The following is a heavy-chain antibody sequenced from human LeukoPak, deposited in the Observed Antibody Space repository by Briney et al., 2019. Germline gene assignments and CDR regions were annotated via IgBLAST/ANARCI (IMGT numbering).Heavy chain of an antibody. V-gene: IGHV1-18*01. J-gene: IGHJ2*01. D-gene: IGHD5-12*01. CDR3: ARDLGYDGIYYWYFDL. CDR2: ISAYNGNT. Sequence: GASVKVSCKASGYTFTSYGISWVRQAPGQGLEWMGWISAYNGNTNYAQKLQGRVTMTTDTSTSTAYMELRSLRSDDTAVYYCARDLGYDGIYYWYFDLWGRGTLVTVSS. CDR1: GYTFTSYG.